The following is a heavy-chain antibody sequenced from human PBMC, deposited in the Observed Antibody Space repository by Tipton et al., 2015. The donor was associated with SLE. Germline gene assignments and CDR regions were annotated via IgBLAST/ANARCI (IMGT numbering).Heavy chain of an antibody. Sequence: GLVKPSETLSLTCAVSGGSISGYYWSWIRQPPGKGLEWTGYIYYSGSTNYNPSLKSRVTISVDTSKNQFSLRLSSVTAADTAVYYCARDYYGSGFDAFDIWGQGTMVTVSS. CDR1: GGSISGYY. CDR3: ARDYYGSGFDAFDI. CDR2: IYYSGST. J-gene: IGHJ3*02. D-gene: IGHD3-10*01. V-gene: IGHV4-59*01.